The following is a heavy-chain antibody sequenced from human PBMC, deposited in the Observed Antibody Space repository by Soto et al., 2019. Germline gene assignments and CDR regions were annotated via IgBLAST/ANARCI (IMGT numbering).Heavy chain of an antibody. V-gene: IGHV4-4*02. CDR1: GGSISSSSW. J-gene: IGHJ4*02. CDR2: IYHSGST. CDR3: AMTYYYDSSGYYLDY. D-gene: IGHD3-22*01. Sequence: SETLSLTCAVSGGSISSSSWWSWVRQPPGKGLEWIGEIYHSGSTNYNPSLKSRVTISVDKSKNQFSLKLSSVTAADTAVYYCAMTYYYDSSGYYLDYWGQGTLVTVSS.